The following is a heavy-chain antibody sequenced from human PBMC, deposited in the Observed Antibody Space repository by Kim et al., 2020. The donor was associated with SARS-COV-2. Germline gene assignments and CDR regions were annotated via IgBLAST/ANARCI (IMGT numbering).Heavy chain of an antibody. J-gene: IGHJ3*02. V-gene: IGHV3-48*04. Sequence: STIYYADSVKGRFTISRDNAKNSLYLQMNSLRAEETAVYYCARDLGTFDIWGQGTMVTVSS. CDR3: ARDLGTFDI. CDR2: STI.